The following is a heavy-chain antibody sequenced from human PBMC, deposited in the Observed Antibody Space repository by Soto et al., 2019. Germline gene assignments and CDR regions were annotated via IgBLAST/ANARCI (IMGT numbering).Heavy chain of an antibody. J-gene: IGHJ5*02. Sequence: GASVKVSCKVSGYTFTDYYMEWVRQAPGQGLEWMGWINLNSGDTNFAQQFQGRVTMTRDTSITTAYMDLTRLRSDDTAVYYCARARPPFNWFDRWGQGTLVTVSS. CDR1: GYTFTDYY. D-gene: IGHD6-6*01. CDR2: INLNSGDT. CDR3: ARARPPFNWFDR. V-gene: IGHV1-2*02.